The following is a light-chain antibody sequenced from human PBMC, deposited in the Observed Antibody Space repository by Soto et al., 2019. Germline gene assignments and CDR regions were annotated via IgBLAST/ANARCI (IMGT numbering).Light chain of an antibody. CDR1: QSVSSY. CDR2: DAY. V-gene: IGKV3-11*01. CDR3: QHYNSYSEA. J-gene: IGKJ1*01. Sequence: IVLTQSPATLSLSAGERATLSCRASQSVSSYLAWYQQKPGQAPRLLIYDAYNRATGIPPRFSGSGSGTEFTLTISSLQPDDFATYYCQHYNSYSEAFGQGTKVDIK.